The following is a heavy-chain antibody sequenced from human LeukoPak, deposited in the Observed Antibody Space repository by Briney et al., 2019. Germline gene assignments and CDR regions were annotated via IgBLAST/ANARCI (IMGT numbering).Heavy chain of an antibody. Sequence: PSETLSLTCTVSGGSISSGGYYWTWIRQHPGKGLEWIGYIYYSGITYYNPSLKSRIIISVDTSKNQFSLKLNSVTAADTAVYYCERASTDSYFDYWGQGTLVTVSS. CDR2: IYYSGIT. CDR3: ERASTDSYFDY. J-gene: IGHJ4*02. CDR1: GGSISSGGYY. V-gene: IGHV4-31*03.